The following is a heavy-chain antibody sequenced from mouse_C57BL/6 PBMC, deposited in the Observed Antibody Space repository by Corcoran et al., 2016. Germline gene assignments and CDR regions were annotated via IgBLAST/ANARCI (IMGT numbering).Heavy chain of an antibody. D-gene: IGHD1-1*01. Sequence: EVQLQQSGPELVKPGASVKISCKASGYTFTDYYMNWVKQSHGKSLEWIGDINPNNGGTSYNQKFKGKATLTVDKSSSTAYMELRSLTSEDSAVYYCARDTTVVAGYYAMDYWGQGTSVTVSS. J-gene: IGHJ4*01. CDR2: INPNNGGT. CDR3: ARDTTVVAGYYAMDY. V-gene: IGHV1-26*01. CDR1: GYTFTDYY.